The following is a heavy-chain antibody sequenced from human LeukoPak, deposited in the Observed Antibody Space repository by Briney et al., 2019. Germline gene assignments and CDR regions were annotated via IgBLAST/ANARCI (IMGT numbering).Heavy chain of an antibody. CDR2: IYPGDSDT. CDR1: GYSFTSYW. V-gene: IGHV5-51*01. CDR3: ASMGTTMVRGAILPFDAFDI. Sequence: GESLKISCKGSGYSFTSYWIGWVRQMPGKGLEWMGIIYPGDSDTRYSPSFQGQVTISADKSISTAYLQWSSLKASDTAMYYCASMGTTMVRGAILPFDAFDIWGQGTMVTVSS. J-gene: IGHJ3*02. D-gene: IGHD3-10*01.